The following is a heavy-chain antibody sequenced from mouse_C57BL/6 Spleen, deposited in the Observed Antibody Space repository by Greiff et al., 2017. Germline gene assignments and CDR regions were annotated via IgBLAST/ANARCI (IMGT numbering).Heavy chain of an antibody. CDR2: INPGSGGT. V-gene: IGHV1-54*01. CDR1: GYAFTNYL. J-gene: IGHJ2*01. Sequence: VQLQQSGAELVRPGTSVKVSCKASGYAFTNYLIEWVKQRPGQGLEWIGGINPGSGGTNYNEKFKGKATLTADKSSSTAYMQLSSLTSEDSAVYFWARTYYSNYYFDYGGQGTTLTVSS. D-gene: IGHD2-5*01. CDR3: ARTYYSNYYFDY.